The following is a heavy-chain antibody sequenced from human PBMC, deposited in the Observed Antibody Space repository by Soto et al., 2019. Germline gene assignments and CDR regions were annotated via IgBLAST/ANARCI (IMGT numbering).Heavy chain of an antibody. CDR3: ARDPPGIAASGAGG. CDR1: GFTVSNNY. Sequence: EVQLVESGGGLIQPGGSLRLSCAASGFTVSNNYMRWVRQAPGKGLEWVSLIYSGGNTHYAYSVKGRFTISRDNPKNTLFLQMNSLRVEDTAVYYCARDPPGIAASGAGGWGQGTLVTVSS. J-gene: IGHJ4*02. D-gene: IGHD6-13*01. V-gene: IGHV3-53*01. CDR2: IYSGGNT.